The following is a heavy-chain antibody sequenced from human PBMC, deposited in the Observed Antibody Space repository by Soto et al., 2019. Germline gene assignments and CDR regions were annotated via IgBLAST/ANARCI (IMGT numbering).Heavy chain of an antibody. J-gene: IGHJ4*02. D-gene: IGHD2-15*01. CDR1: GYTFTGYY. Sequence: GASVKVSCKASGYTFTGYYMHWVRQAPGQGLEWMGWINPNSGGTNYAQKFQGWVTMTRDTSISTAYMELSRLRSDDTAVYYCAIGLLPGWRAFDYWGQGTLVTVSS. CDR2: INPNSGGT. CDR3: AIGLLPGWRAFDY. V-gene: IGHV1-2*04.